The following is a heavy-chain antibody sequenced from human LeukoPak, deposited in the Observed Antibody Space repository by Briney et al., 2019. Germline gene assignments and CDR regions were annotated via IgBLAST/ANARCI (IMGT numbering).Heavy chain of an antibody. CDR3: ARSEVIAAATFDY. Sequence: GASVKVSCKASGGTFYAVSWVRQAPGQGLEWMGGIIPILGTTNYAQKFQGRVTITADESATTGYMELSSLRSEDTAVYYCARSEVIAAATFDYWGQGTLVTVSS. D-gene: IGHD6-13*01. V-gene: IGHV1-69*13. J-gene: IGHJ4*02. CDR2: IIPILGTT. CDR1: GGTFYA.